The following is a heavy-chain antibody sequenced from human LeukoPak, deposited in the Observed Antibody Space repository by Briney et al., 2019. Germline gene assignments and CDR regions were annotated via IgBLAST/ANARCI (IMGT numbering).Heavy chain of an antibody. CDR3: ASYSSSSTFLDV. Sequence: SQTLSLTCAVSGGSISSGGYSWSWIRQPPGKGLEWIGYIYHSGSTYYNPSLKNRVAISVDRSKNQFSLKLSSVTAADTAVYYCASYSSSSTFLDVWGQGTTVTVSS. CDR2: IYHSGST. D-gene: IGHD6-6*01. J-gene: IGHJ6*02. V-gene: IGHV4-30-2*01. CDR1: GGSISSGGYS.